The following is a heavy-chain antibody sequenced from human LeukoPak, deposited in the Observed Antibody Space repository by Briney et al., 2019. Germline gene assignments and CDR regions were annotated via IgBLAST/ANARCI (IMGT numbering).Heavy chain of an antibody. Sequence: SETLSLTCAVYGGSFSGYYWSWIRQPPGKGLEWIGEINHSGSTNYNPSLKSRVIISVDTSKNQFSLKLSSVTAADTAVYYCARGRIAARRINWFDPWGQGTLVTVSS. CDR1: GGSFSGYY. CDR2: INHSGST. V-gene: IGHV4-34*01. J-gene: IGHJ5*02. CDR3: ARGRIAARRINWFDP. D-gene: IGHD6-6*01.